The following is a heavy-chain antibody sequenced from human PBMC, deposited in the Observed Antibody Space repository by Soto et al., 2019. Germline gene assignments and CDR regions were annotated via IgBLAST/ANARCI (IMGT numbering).Heavy chain of an antibody. CDR3: ARHRARHAGYYYYGVDV. V-gene: IGHV4-59*08. J-gene: IGHJ6*02. Sequence: TSETLSLTCVVSGGPISPYYWSWIRQPPGKGLEWIGYIYYSGSTDYNPSLKSRVTISLDASKNQFSLELNSVTAADTAVYYCARHRARHAGYYYYGVDVWGQGTTVTVSS. CDR1: GGPISPYY. CDR2: IYYSGST.